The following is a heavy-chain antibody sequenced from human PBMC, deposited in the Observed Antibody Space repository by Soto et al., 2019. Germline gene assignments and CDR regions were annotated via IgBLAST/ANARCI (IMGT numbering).Heavy chain of an antibody. D-gene: IGHD4-17*01. CDR3: AKDLYGGNTEIDY. J-gene: IGHJ4*02. CDR1: GFTFSIFG. Sequence: QVQLLESGGGVVQPGRSLRLSCAASGFTFSIFGMHWVRQAPGKGLEWVAVISYDGSNKYYADSVKRRVTISRDNSKNTLYLQMNSLRAEDEDLYLCAKDLYGGNTEIDYWGQGTLVTVSS. V-gene: IGHV3-30*18. CDR2: ISYDGSNK.